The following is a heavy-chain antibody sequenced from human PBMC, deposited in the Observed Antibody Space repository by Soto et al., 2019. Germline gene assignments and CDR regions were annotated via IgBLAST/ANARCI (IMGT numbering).Heavy chain of an antibody. J-gene: IGHJ6*02. Sequence: LSLPFTVSGGSIISYYCSWIRQPPGKGLEWIGYIYYSGSTNYNPSPKSRVTISVDTSKNQFSLKLSSVTAADTAVYYCARDRSFWSGHRGDYYYGMDVWGQGTTVTVSS. CDR3: ARDRSFWSGHRGDYYYGMDV. V-gene: IGHV4-59*01. D-gene: IGHD3-3*01. CDR1: GGSIISYY. CDR2: IYYSGST.